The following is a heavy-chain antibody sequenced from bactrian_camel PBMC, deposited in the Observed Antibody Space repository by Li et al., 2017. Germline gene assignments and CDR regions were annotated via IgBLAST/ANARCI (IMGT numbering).Heavy chain of an antibody. V-gene: IGHV3S53*01. J-gene: IGHJ6*01. Sequence: HVQLVESGGGSVQAGGSLTLSCSDSSGTASDYCMGWFRQAPGNEREAVATTDTSGKITYADSVKGRFTISRDNAKNTVYLQMNSLKPEDTAVYYCVRHPAVVSGPWGQGTQVTVS. D-gene: IGHD2*01. CDR2: TDTSGKI. CDR1: SGTASDYC. CDR3: VRHPAVVSGP.